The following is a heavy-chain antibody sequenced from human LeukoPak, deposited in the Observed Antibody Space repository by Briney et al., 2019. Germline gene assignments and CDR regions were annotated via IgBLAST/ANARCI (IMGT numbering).Heavy chain of an antibody. J-gene: IGHJ5*02. V-gene: IGHV6-1*01. CDR1: GDSVSSNSAA. Sequence: SQTLSLTCSISGDSVSSNSAAWTWIRQSPSRGLEWLTRTYYRSKWYIDYAASLKGRITITPDTSKNQFSLQLNSVTPEDTAVYYCARGGAVFGGFSWFDPWGQGILVTVSS. CDR2: TYYRSKWYI. CDR3: ARGGAVFGGFSWFDP. D-gene: IGHD2-15*01.